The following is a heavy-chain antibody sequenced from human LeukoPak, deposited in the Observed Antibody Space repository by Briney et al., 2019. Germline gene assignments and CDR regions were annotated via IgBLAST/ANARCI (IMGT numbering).Heavy chain of an antibody. CDR3: AREVYYGSGRRFDL. V-gene: IGHV4-4*02. D-gene: IGHD3-10*01. Sequence: SETLSLTCAVSGGSISSSNWWSWVRQPPGKGLEWIGEIYHSGSTNYNPSLKSRVTISVDKSKNQFSLKLSSVTAADTAVYYCAREVYYGSGRRFDLWGQGTLVTVSS. CDR2: IYHSGST. J-gene: IGHJ4*02. CDR1: GGSISSSNW.